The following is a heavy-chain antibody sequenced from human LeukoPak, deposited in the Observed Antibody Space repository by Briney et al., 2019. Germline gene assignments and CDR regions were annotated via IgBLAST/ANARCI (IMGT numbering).Heavy chain of an antibody. Sequence: SETLSLTCTVSGGSISRSSYYWSWIRQHPGKGLEWIGYIYYSGSTYYNPSPKSRVTISVDTSKNQFSLKLSSVTAADTAVYYCARDSNYYGSGGRPDAFDIWGQGTMVTVSS. J-gene: IGHJ3*02. CDR2: IYYSGST. D-gene: IGHD3-10*01. CDR3: ARDSNYYGSGGRPDAFDI. V-gene: IGHV4-31*03. CDR1: GGSISRSSYY.